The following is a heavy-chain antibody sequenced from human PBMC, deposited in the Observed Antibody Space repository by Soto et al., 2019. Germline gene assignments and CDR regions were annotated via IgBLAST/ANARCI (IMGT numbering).Heavy chain of an antibody. CDR2: ISYDGSNK. CDR3: ARALRSGTTRVIYYYYGMDV. CDR1: GFTFSSYA. J-gene: IGHJ6*02. Sequence: PGGSLRLSCAASGFTFSSYAMHWVRQAPGKGLERVAVISYDGSNKYYADSVKGRFTISRDNSKNTLYLQMNSLRAEDTAVYYCARALRSGTTRVIYYYYGMDVWGQGTTVTVSS. V-gene: IGHV3-30-3*01. D-gene: IGHD1-7*01.